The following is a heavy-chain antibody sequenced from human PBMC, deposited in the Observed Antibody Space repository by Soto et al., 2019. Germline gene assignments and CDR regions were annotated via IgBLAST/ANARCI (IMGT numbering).Heavy chain of an antibody. V-gene: IGHV2-70*17. CDR3: ARMMFGRNLYYFDY. CDR2: IDWDDDK. D-gene: IGHD3-10*02. J-gene: IGHJ4*02. CDR1: GFSLSAGKKS. Sequence: SGPTLVNPKQPLTLTCTFWGFSLSAGKKSVSWIRHPPGKALEWLARIDWDDDKFYNTSLKTRLTIYKDTPRNQVVLKMADMDPVDSATYYCARMMFGRNLYYFDYWGRGTLVTVSS.